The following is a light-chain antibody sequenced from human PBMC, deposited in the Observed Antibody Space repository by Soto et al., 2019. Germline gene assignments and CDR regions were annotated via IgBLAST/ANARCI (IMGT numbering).Light chain of an antibody. CDR2: KAS. CDR1: QSISSW. Sequence: DIQMTQSPSTLSASVGDRVTITCRASQSISSWLAWYQQKPGKAPKLLIYKASSFESGVPSRFSGSGSGTEFTLTISSLQPDDFATYYYQQDNSYSLTFGGGTKVEIK. CDR3: QQDNSYSLT. V-gene: IGKV1-5*03. J-gene: IGKJ4*01.